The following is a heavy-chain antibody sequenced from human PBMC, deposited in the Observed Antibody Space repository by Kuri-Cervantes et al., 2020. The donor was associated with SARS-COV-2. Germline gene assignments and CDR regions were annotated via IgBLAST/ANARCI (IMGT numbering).Heavy chain of an antibody. D-gene: IGHD5-18*01. V-gene: IGHV4-38-2*01. CDR2: IYHTGTT. CDR1: GYSISTGYY. CDR3: ARLGGYRSGYNWFDP. Sequence: SETLSLTCGVSGYSISTGYYWGWIRQPPGKGLEWIGSIYHTGTTYYNPSLNSRFTISVDMSTNQFSLKVNSVIAADTAVYYCARLGGYRSGYNWFDPWGQGTLVTVSS. J-gene: IGHJ5*02.